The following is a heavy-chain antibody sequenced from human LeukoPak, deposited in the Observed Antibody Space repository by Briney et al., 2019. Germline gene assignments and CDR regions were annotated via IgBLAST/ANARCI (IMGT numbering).Heavy chain of an antibody. Sequence: SQTLSLTCAVSGGSISSGDYSWSWIRQPPGKGLEWIGYIYHSGSTYYNPSLKSRVTISVDTSKNQFSLKLSSVTAADTAVYYCARTRLGTAAAGPLDYWGQGTLVTVSS. CDR1: GGSISSGDYS. D-gene: IGHD6-13*01. CDR3: ARTRLGTAAAGPLDY. CDR2: IYHSGST. J-gene: IGHJ4*02. V-gene: IGHV4-30-2*01.